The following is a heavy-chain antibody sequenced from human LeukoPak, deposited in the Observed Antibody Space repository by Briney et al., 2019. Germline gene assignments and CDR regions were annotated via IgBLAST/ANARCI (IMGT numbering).Heavy chain of an antibody. CDR3: ARDRWIQKAGYYYGMDV. J-gene: IGHJ6*02. V-gene: IGHV4-59*12. CDR2: IYYSGIT. D-gene: IGHD5-18*01. CDR1: GRSISSYY. Sequence: PSETLSLTCTVSGRSISSYYWRWIRQPPGKGLDWIGYIYYSGITNYNPSLKSRVTISVDTSKSQFSLKLSSVTAADTAVYYCARDRWIQKAGYYYGMDVWGQGTTVTVSS.